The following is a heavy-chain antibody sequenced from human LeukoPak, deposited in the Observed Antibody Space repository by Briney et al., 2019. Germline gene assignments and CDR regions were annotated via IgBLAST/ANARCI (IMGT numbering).Heavy chain of an antibody. CDR1: GFLINSYA. CDR3: ATGAWLFGY. Sequence: PGGALVLSCAASGFLINSYAMSWGRQAPGQGVGWVSAISGSGGSTYYADSVKGRFTISRDNSKHTLYLQMNSLRAEDTAVYYSATGAWLFGYWGQGTLVTVSS. J-gene: IGHJ4*02. CDR2: ISGSGGST. D-gene: IGHD3-10*01. V-gene: IGHV3-23*01.